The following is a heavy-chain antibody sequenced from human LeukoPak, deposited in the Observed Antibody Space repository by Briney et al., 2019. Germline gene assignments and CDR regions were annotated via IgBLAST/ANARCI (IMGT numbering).Heavy chain of an antibody. Sequence: ASVTVSCKASGYTFTSYGISWVRQAPGQGLEWMGWISAYNGNTNYAQKLQGRVTMTTDTSTSTAYMELRSLRPEDTAVYYCARDLVSYSSSPLHWGQGTLVTVSP. V-gene: IGHV1-18*01. CDR1: GYTFTSYG. D-gene: IGHD6-6*01. J-gene: IGHJ4*02. CDR2: ISAYNGNT. CDR3: ARDLVSYSSSPLH.